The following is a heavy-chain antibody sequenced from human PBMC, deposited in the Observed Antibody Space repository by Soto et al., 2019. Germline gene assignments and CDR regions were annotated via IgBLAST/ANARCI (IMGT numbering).Heavy chain of an antibody. J-gene: IGHJ5*02. V-gene: IGHV4-34*01. Sequence: SETLSLTCAVYGGSFSGYYWSWIRQPPGKGLEWIGEINHSGSTNYNPSLKSRVTISVDTSKNQFSLKLSSVTAADTAVYYCARAYYDSSGSNNRRVPFDPWGQGTLVTVS. D-gene: IGHD3-22*01. CDR2: INHSGST. CDR3: ARAYYDSSGSNNRRVPFDP. CDR1: GGSFSGYY.